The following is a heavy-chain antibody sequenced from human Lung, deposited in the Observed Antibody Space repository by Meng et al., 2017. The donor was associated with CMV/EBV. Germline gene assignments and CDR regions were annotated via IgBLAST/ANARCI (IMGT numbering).Heavy chain of an antibody. CDR1: GFSLSNARMG. V-gene: IGHV2-26*01. Sequence: SGPTLVXPTETLTLTCTVSGFSLSNARMGVSWIRQPPGKALEWLAHIFSNDEKSYSTSLKSRLTISKDTSKSQVVLTMTNMDPVDTATYYCARMRDISGWFSSYYFDYWGQGTLVXVSS. J-gene: IGHJ4*02. CDR2: IFSNDEK. D-gene: IGHD6-19*01. CDR3: ARMRDISGWFSSYYFDY.